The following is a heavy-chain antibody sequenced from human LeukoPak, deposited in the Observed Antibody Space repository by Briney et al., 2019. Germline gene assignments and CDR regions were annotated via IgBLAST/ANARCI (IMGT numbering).Heavy chain of an antibody. V-gene: IGHV3-23*01. CDR1: RFTFSNFA. J-gene: IGHJ4*02. D-gene: IGHD3-9*01. CDR2: ISGSGIRT. CDR3: AKSIDFTGYSSWDY. Sequence: GGTLRLSCAASRFTFSNFAMSWVRQAPGQGLEWVSGISGSGIRTFSADSVKGRFTISRDNSKNTLYLQIHSLRAEDTAVYYCAKSIDFTGYSSWDYWGRGTLVTVSS.